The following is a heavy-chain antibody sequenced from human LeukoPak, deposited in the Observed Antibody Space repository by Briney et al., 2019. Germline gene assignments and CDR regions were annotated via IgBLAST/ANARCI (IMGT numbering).Heavy chain of an antibody. J-gene: IGHJ4*02. CDR1: GGSVRSGSYY. V-gene: IGHV4-61*01. D-gene: IGHD3-16*02. CDR2: IFHNGST. CDR3: ARGGDYIWGTFRPIDY. Sequence: SGTLSLTCSVSGGSVRSGSYYWAWIRQPPGKGLEWIGYIFHNGSTNYNPSLKSRVTISIDPSTNQFSLRLNSVAAADTAVYFCARGGDYIWGTFRPIDYWGQGSLVIVSS.